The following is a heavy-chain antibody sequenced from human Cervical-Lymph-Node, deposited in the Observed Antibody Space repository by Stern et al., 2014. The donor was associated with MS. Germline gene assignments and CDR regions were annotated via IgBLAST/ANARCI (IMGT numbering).Heavy chain of an antibody. CDR3: ALSSETSDRWYSLGYDL. J-gene: IGHJ5*02. D-gene: IGHD6-13*01. V-gene: IGHV1-69*01. CDR1: GGTFSKFP. Sequence: QVQLGQSEAEVTKPGSSVKVSCKASGGTFSKFPSSWVRQAPGQGLEWMGGIFPVFGTPTYAQEFRGRVTITADVSTSTVYMELSSLRSDDTAVYYCALSSETSDRWYSLGYDLWGQGTLVTVSS. CDR2: IFPVFGTP.